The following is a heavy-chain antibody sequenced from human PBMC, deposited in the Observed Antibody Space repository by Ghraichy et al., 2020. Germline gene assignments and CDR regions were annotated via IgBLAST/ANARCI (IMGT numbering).Heavy chain of an antibody. V-gene: IGHV4-4*07. J-gene: IGHJ5*02. D-gene: IGHD3-3*01. Sequence: SDTLSLTCTVSSGSINNYYWSWIRQPAGRGLEWIGHIYTSGGTNYNPTLKSRVTMSVDTSKNQFSLKLTSVTAADTAVYYCARAVHITPNWFDPWGQGALVTVSS. CDR2: IYTSGGT. CDR1: SGSINNYY. CDR3: ARAVHITPNWFDP.